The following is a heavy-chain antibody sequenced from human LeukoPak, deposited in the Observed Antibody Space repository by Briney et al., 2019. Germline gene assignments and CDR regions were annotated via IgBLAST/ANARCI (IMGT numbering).Heavy chain of an antibody. J-gene: IGHJ4*02. Sequence: GGSLRLSCAASGFTFSSYSMNWVCQAPGKGLEWVSHITASGTAMFYADSVRGRFTISRDNAKNSLYLQMNSLRDEDTAVYYCASSGSYRFDYWGQGTLVTVSS. CDR3: ASSGSYRFDY. CDR2: ITASGTAM. CDR1: GFTFSSYS. D-gene: IGHD1-26*01. V-gene: IGHV3-48*02.